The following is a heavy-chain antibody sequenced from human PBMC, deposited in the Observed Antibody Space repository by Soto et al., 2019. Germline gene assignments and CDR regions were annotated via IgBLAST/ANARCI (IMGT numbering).Heavy chain of an antibody. CDR1: GFTFSSYW. Sequence: EVQLVESGGGLVQPGGSLRLSCAASGFTFSSYWMHWVRQAPGKGLVWVSRINSDGRSTSYADSVKGRFTISRDNAKHTLYLQMNSLRAEDTAVYYCVRTSLVVAAATREDYWGQGTLVTVSS. D-gene: IGHD2-15*01. CDR2: INSDGRST. CDR3: VRTSLVVAAATREDY. J-gene: IGHJ4*02. V-gene: IGHV3-74*01.